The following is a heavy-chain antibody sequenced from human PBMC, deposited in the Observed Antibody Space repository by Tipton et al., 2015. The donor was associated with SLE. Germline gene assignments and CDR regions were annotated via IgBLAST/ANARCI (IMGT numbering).Heavy chain of an antibody. CDR1: GGSISSYY. D-gene: IGHD2-15*01. V-gene: IGHV4-34*01. J-gene: IGHJ3*02. CDR2: INHSGST. CDR3: ARPPRGVVAFDI. Sequence: TLSLTCTVSGGSISSYYWSWIRLPPGKGLEWIGGINHSGSTNYNPSLKSRVTISVDASKNQFSLKLRSVTAADTAMYYCARPPRGVVAFDIWGHGTMVTVSS.